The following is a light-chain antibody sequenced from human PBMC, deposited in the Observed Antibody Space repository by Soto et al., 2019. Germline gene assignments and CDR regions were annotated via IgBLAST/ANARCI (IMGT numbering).Light chain of an antibody. CDR2: GAS. Sequence: DIQMTQSPSSLSASVGDRVTITCRASQDIRNYLAWYQQKPGKVPKLLIYGASSLQSGVPSRFSGSGSGTDFTLNLSCLQPEDVAIYYCQKYISAPLLLGPGTKVDIK. CDR3: QKYISAPLL. V-gene: IGKV1-27*01. CDR1: QDIRNY. J-gene: IGKJ3*01.